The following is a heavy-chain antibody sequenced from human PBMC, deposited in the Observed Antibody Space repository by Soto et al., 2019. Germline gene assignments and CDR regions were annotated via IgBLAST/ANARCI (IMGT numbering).Heavy chain of an antibody. CDR2: ISAYNGNT. CDR1: GYTFSSNG. CDR3: ARVPGPSTADHYYGMDV. J-gene: IGHJ6*02. V-gene: IGHV1-18*01. Sequence: RASVKVSCKASGYTFSSNGVSWVRQAPGQGLEWLGWISAYNGNTDYAQRFQDRVIVTLDASTNTAYMELRSLTADDTAVYYCARVPGPSTADHYYGMDVWGQGTTVTVSS.